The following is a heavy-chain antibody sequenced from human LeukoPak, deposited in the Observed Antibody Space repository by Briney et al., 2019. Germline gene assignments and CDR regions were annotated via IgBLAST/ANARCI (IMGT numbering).Heavy chain of an antibody. D-gene: IGHD6-19*01. CDR2: INSDGSST. CDR1: GFTFSSYW. V-gene: IGHV3-74*01. CDR3: AKDPSREQWLVPGY. Sequence: GGPLRLSCAASGFTFSSYWMHWVRQAPGKGLVWVSRINSDGSSTSYADSVKGRFTISRDNAKNTLYLQMNSLRAEDTAVYYCAKDPSREQWLVPGYWGQGTLVTVSS. J-gene: IGHJ4*02.